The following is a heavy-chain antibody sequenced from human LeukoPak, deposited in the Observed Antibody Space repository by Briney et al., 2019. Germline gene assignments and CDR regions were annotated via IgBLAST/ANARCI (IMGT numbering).Heavy chain of an antibody. CDR1: GFTFSSYA. D-gene: IGHD1-7*01. V-gene: IGHV3-30-3*01. CDR3: ARGNEAGTTGKRFDY. CDR2: ISYDGSNK. J-gene: IGHJ4*02. Sequence: GGSLRLSCAASGFTFSSYAMHWVRQAPGKVLEWVAVISYDGSNKYYADSVKGRFTISRDNSKNTLYLQMNSLGAEDTAVYYCARGNEAGTTGKRFDYWGQGTLVTVSS.